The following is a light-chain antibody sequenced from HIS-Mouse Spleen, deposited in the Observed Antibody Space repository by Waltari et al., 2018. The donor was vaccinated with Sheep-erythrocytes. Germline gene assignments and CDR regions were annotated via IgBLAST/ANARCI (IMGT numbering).Light chain of an antibody. J-gene: IGKJ1*01. CDR1: QGISSW. CDR2: AAS. Sequence: DIQMTQSPSSVSASVGDRVPITFRASQGISSWLGWYQQKPGKAPKLLIYAASSLQSGVPSRFSGSGSGTDFTLTISSLQPEDFATYYCQQANSFPPTFGQGTKVEIK. CDR3: QQANSFPPT. V-gene: IGKV1-12*01.